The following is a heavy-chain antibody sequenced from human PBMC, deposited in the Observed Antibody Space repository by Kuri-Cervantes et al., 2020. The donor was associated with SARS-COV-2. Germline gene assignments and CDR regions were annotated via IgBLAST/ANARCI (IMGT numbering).Heavy chain of an antibody. Sequence: GGSLRLSCAASGFTFSDYYMNWVRQAPGKGLEWVAVISYDGSNKDYTASGKGRFTISRDNSQNTLYLQMKSLRTEDTALYYCARDRVGVHDSWGQGTLVTVSS. CDR2: ISYDGSNK. V-gene: IGHV3-30-3*01. CDR1: GFTFSDYY. CDR3: ARDRVGVHDS. J-gene: IGHJ4*02. D-gene: IGHD2-21*01.